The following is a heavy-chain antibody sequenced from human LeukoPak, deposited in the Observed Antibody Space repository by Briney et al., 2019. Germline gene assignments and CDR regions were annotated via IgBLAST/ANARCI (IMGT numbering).Heavy chain of an antibody. CDR2: IIPILGIA. CDR3: AREVTVNPYYFGY. D-gene: IGHD4-11*01. V-gene: IGHV1-69*04. J-gene: IGHJ4*02. CDR1: GGTFSSYA. Sequence: SVRVSCKASGGTFSSYAISWVRQAPGQGLEWMGRIIPILGIANYAQKFQGRVTITADKSTSTAYMELSSLRSEDTAVYYCAREVTVNPYYFGYWGQGTLVTVSS.